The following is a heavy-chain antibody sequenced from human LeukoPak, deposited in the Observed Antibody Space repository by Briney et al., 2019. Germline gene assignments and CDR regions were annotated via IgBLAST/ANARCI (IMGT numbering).Heavy chain of an antibody. CDR1: GFTFSSYG. J-gene: IGHJ4*02. CDR2: TRYDGSNK. D-gene: IGHD3-22*01. V-gene: IGHV3-30*02. CDR3: AKDYYENSGYYYGLFDY. Sequence: GGSLRLSCAASGFTFSSYGMHWVRQAPGKGLEWVAFTRYDGSNKYYADSVKGRFTISRDNSKNTLSLQMNSLRAEDAAVYYCAKDYYENSGYYYGLFDYWGQGTLVTVSS.